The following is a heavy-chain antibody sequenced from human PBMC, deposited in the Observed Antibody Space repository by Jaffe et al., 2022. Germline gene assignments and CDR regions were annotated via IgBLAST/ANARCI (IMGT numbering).Heavy chain of an antibody. Sequence: QVQLQESGPGLVKPSQTLSLTCTVSGGSISSGSYYWSWIRQPAGKGLEWIGRIYTSGSTNYNPSLKSRVTISVDTSKNQFSLKLSSVTAADTAVYYCARAPGAWYYVDYWGQGTLVTVSS. CDR2: IYTSGST. D-gene: IGHD2-15*01. CDR3: ARAPGAWYYVDY. V-gene: IGHV4-61*02. CDR1: GGSISSGSYY. J-gene: IGHJ4*02.